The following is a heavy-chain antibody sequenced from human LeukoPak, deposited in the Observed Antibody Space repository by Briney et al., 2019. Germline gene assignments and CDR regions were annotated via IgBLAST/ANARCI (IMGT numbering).Heavy chain of an antibody. CDR1: GFTFSSYA. D-gene: IGHD1-26*01. V-gene: IGHV3-23*01. Sequence: LSGGSLRLSCAASGFTFSSYAMSWVRQAPGKGLEWVSAISGSGGSTYYADSVKGRFTISRDNSKNTLYLQMNSLRAEDTAVYYCAKDTSIVGATTLAYWGQGTLVTVSS. J-gene: IGHJ4*02. CDR2: ISGSGGST. CDR3: AKDTSIVGATTLAY.